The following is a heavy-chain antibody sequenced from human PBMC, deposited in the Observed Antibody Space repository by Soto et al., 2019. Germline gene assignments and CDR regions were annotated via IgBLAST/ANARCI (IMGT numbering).Heavy chain of an antibody. CDR1: GGSISTTSYY. D-gene: IGHD2-15*01. V-gene: IGHV4-39*01. J-gene: IGHJ4*02. CDR3: ATEIRGSCPSGRCYGRY. CDR2: IYYNGAT. Sequence: QLQLQESGPGLVKPSETLSLTCTVSGGSISTTSYYWGWIRQPPGKGLEWIGTIYYNGATYYSPSLKSRVTMSVDTSKNQFSLKLSSVTAADTAIYYCATEIRGSCPSGRCYGRYWGQGTLVTVSS.